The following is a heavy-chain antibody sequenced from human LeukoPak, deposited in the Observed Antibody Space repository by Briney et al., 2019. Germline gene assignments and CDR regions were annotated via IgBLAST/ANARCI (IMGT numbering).Heavy chain of an antibody. CDR2: IKQDGSEK. V-gene: IGHV3-7*04. CDR3: ARGFLNAFDI. CDR1: GFSLSSYW. J-gene: IGHJ3*02. Sequence: PGGSLRLSCAAPGFSLSSYWMSWVRQAPGKGLEWVANIKQDGSEKYYVDSVKGRFTISRDNAKNSLYLQMNSLRAGDTAVYYCARGFLNAFDIWGQGTMVTVSS.